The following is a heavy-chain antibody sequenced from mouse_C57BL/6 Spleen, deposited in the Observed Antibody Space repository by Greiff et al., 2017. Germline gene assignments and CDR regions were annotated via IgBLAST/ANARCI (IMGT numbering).Heavy chain of an antibody. CDR2: IYPGSGST. J-gene: IGHJ4*01. Sequence: QVQLKQPGAELVKPGASVKMSCKASGYTFTSYWITWVKQRPGQGLEWIGDIYPGSGSTNYNEKFKSKATLTVDTSSSTAYMQLSSLTSEDSAVYYCARGYYVENAMDYWGQGTSVTVSS. CDR1: GYTFTSYW. V-gene: IGHV1-55*01. D-gene: IGHD2-3*01. CDR3: ARGYYVENAMDY.